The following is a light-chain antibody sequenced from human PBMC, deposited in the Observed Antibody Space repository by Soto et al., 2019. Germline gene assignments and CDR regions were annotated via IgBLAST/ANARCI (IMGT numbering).Light chain of an antibody. J-gene: IGKJ4*01. CDR3: QQYNEWPPLT. CDR2: GAS. CDR1: QSVNSN. V-gene: IGKV3-15*01. Sequence: EIVMTQSPATLSVSPGERATLSCRASQSVNSNLAWYRQKPGQAPRILIYGASTSATGIPARLSGSGSGTEFTLTINSLQYEDFAVYYCQQYNEWPPLTFGGGTKVEIK.